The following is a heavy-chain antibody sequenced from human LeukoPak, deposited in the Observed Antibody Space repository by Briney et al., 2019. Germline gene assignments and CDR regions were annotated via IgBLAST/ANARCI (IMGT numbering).Heavy chain of an antibody. J-gene: IGHJ6*03. CDR2: INTAGDT. D-gene: IGHD5-18*01. V-gene: IGHV3-13*01. Sequence: GGSLRLSCAASGFTFSRYDMHWVRQATGKGLEWVSAINTAGDTYYPGSVKGRFTISRENAKNSLYLQMNSLRAGDTAVYYCARGPRGLLNYMDVWGKGTTVTISS. CDR3: ARGPRGLLNYMDV. CDR1: GFTFSRYD.